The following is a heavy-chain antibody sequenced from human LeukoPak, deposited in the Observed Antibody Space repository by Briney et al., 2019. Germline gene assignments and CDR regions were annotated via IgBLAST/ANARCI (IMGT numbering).Heavy chain of an antibody. Sequence: PGGSLRLSCAASGFTFSDYYMSWIRQAPGEGLEWVSYISSSGSTIYYADSVKGRFTISRDNAKNSLYLQMNSLGAEDTAVYYCARATSGDYEVIDSYYFDYWGQGTLVTVSS. V-gene: IGHV3-11*01. CDR3: ARATSGDYEVIDSYYFDY. CDR1: GFTFSDYY. CDR2: ISSSGSTI. J-gene: IGHJ4*02. D-gene: IGHD4-17*01.